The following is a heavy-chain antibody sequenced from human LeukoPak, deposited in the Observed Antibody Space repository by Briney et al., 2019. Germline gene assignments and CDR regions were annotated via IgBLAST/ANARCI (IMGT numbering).Heavy chain of an antibody. D-gene: IGHD5-24*01. Sequence: SETLSLTCTVSGGSISTYYWSWIRQPAGRGLEWIGRIYTSGSTNYNPSLKSRVTMSVDTSKNQFSLKLSSVTAADTAVYYCAREEEQMARGLDPWGQGTLVTVSS. CDR2: IYTSGST. J-gene: IGHJ5*02. CDR3: AREEEQMARGLDP. V-gene: IGHV4-4*07. CDR1: GGSISTYY.